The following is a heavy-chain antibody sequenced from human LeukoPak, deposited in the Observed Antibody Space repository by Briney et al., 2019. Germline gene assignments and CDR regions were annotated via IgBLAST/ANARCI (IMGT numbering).Heavy chain of an antibody. V-gene: IGHV4-34*01. D-gene: IGHD1-1*01. CDR2: INYSGRT. CDR3: ARVPWDNWNDHYMDV. CDR1: DGSFSDYY. J-gene: IGHJ6*03. Sequence: PSETLSLTCAVFDGSFSDYYWSWVRQPPGKGLEWIGEINYSGRTNYYPSLTSRATLSIDTSKNQFSLKLSSVTVADTAVYYCARVPWDNWNDHYMDVWGKGTTVTISS.